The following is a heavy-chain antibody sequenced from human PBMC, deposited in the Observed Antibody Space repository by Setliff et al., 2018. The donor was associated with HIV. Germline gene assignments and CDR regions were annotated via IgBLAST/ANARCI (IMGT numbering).Heavy chain of an antibody. J-gene: IGHJ4*02. CDR3: ARDYYDSSGYIFFPGLPDY. D-gene: IGHD3-22*01. Sequence: ASVKVSCKASGYTFTSYYIHWVRQAPGQGLEWMGVIHPSGGSTSYAQSFQDRVTMTRDTSTSTVYMELSSLRSEDTAVYYCARDYYDSSGYIFFPGLPDYWGQGTLVTVSS. CDR2: IHPSGGST. V-gene: IGHV1-46*01. CDR1: GYTFTSYY.